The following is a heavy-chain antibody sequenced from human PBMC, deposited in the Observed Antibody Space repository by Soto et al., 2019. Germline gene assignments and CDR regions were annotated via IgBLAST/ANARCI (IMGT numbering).Heavy chain of an antibody. CDR2: INPNSGGT. D-gene: IGHD3-22*01. V-gene: IGHV1-2*04. Sequence: ASVKVSCKASGYTFTGYYMHWVRQASGQGLEWMGWINPNSGGTNYAPKFQGWVTMTKDTSISTAYMERSRLGSDDTAVYYCARVMLPYDSRGDTPYFYYWGQGTLVTFSS. CDR3: ARVMLPYDSRGDTPYFYY. CDR1: GYTFTGYY. J-gene: IGHJ4*02.